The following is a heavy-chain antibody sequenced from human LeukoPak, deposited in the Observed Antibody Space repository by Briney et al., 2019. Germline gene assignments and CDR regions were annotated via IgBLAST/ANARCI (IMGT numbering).Heavy chain of an antibody. J-gene: IGHJ5*02. D-gene: IGHD6-6*01. CDR3: AKMSSSSNWLDP. V-gene: IGHV4-30-2*01. CDR2: IYHSGNT. Sequence: SQTLSLTCAVSGGSMSSGGYSWSWIRQPPGKGLEFIGYIYHSGNTYYIPSLKSRVTISVDRSKNQLSLKLTSVTAADTAVYFCAKMSSSSNWLDPWGQGTLVTVSS. CDR1: GGSMSSGGYS.